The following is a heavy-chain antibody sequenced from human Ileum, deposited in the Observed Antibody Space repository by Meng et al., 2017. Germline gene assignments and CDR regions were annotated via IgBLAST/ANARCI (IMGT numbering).Heavy chain of an antibody. CDR2: IYGGSGGT. Sequence: GESLKISCTASGFTFKTYTMSWVRQAPRKGLEWVSGIYGGSGGTEYTDSVKGRFTISRDNSINTVYLQMDSLRVDDTAVYYCAKDRTPDGVWPFDYWGRGTRVTVSS. V-gene: IGHV3-23*01. CDR3: AKDRTPDGVWPFDY. CDR1: GFTFKTYT. J-gene: IGHJ4*02. D-gene: IGHD4-17*01.